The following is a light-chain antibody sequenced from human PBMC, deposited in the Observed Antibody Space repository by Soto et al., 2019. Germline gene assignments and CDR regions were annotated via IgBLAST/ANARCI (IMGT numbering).Light chain of an antibody. CDR1: QSISSW. J-gene: IGKJ1*01. Sequence: DIQMTQSPSTLSATAGDRVTITCWASQSISSWLAWYQHKPGKAPKLLIYDASNLDSGVPSRFSGSGSGTEFSLTISNLQPDDCATYYCQQYENYWTFGRGTKVDIK. V-gene: IGKV1-5*01. CDR2: DAS. CDR3: QQYENYWT.